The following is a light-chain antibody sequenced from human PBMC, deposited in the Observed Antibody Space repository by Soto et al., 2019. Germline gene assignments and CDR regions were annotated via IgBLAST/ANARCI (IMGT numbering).Light chain of an antibody. Sequence: EIVLTQSPATLSSFPGDRVTLSCRASQYINTRLAWYQHRPGQAPRLLIYDASTRATGIPDRFSGSGSGTDFTLTINSLQPEDFATYYCQQSYKTPQTFGQGTKVDIK. J-gene: IGKJ1*01. CDR1: QYINTR. CDR2: DAS. CDR3: QQSYKTPQT. V-gene: IGKV3-11*01.